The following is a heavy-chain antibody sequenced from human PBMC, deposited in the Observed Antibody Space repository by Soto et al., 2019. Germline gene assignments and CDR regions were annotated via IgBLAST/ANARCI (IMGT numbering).Heavy chain of an antibody. CDR2: IYYSGST. V-gene: IGHV4-31*03. CDR1: GGSIISGGYY. D-gene: IGHD4-17*01. CDR3: ARDYLPSRLEDYYYGMDV. Sequence: SETLSLTCTVSGGSIISGGYYWSLIRQHPGKGLEWIGYIYYSGSTYYNPSLKSRVTISVDTSKNQFSLKLSSVTAADTAVYYCARDYLPSRLEDYYYGMDVWGQGTTVTVSS. J-gene: IGHJ6*02.